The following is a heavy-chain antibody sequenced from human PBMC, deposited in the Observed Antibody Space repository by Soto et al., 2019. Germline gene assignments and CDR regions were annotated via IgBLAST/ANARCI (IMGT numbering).Heavy chain of an antibody. CDR2: IVVGSGNT. J-gene: IGHJ4*02. D-gene: IGHD6-25*01. Sequence: QMKLVQSGPEVKKPGTSVKVSCKASGFTFTSSAVQWVRQARGQRLEWIGWIVVGSGNTNYAQKFQERVTITRDRSTSTAYVELRRLSSEATAVYYCGPRLDYGVCWGQGTLLTVSS. CDR3: GPRLDYGVC. V-gene: IGHV1-58*01. CDR1: GFTFTSSA.